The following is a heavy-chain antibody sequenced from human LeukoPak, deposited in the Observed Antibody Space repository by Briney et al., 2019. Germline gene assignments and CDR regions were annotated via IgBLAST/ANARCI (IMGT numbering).Heavy chain of an antibody. Sequence: PGGSLRLSCAGSGFTFSSYAINWVRQAPGKGLEWASGISGSGGSTSYADSVKGRFTISRDNSRNTLFLQMNSLRAEDTAVYYCAKGGNCWLFDYWGQATLVTVSS. CDR2: ISGSGGST. CDR1: GFTFSSYA. D-gene: IGHD2-21*01. V-gene: IGHV3-23*01. CDR3: AKGGNCWLFDY. J-gene: IGHJ4*02.